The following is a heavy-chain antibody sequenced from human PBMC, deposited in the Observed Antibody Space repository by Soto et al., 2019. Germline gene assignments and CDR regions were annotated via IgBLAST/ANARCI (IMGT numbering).Heavy chain of an antibody. CDR2: IIPIFGTA. Sequence: QVQLVQSGAEVKKPGSSVKVSCKASGGTFSSYAISWVRQAPGQGLEWMGGIIPIFGTANYAQKFQGRVTITADESTSTADMELSSLRSEDTAVYYCARDDLGVITARAGGNYWGQGTLVTVSS. J-gene: IGHJ4*02. D-gene: IGHD3-16*01. V-gene: IGHV1-69*01. CDR1: GGTFSSYA. CDR3: ARDDLGVITARAGGNY.